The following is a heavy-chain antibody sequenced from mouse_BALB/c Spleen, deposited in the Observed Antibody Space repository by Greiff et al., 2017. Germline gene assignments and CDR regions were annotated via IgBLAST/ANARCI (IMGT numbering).Heavy chain of an antibody. Sequence: EVMLVESGGGLVKPGGSLKLSCAASGFTFSSYAMSWVRQTPEKRLEWVGSISSGGSTYYPDSVKGRFTISRDNARNILYLQMISLRSEDTAMYYCARGITTVVARAMDYWGQGTSVTVSS. J-gene: IGHJ4*01. CDR1: GFTFSSYA. CDR2: ISSGGST. V-gene: IGHV5-6-5*01. CDR3: ARGITTVVARAMDY. D-gene: IGHD1-1*01.